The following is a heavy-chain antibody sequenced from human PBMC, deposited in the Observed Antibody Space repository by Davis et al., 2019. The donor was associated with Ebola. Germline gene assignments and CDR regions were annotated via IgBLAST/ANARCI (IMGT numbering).Heavy chain of an antibody. J-gene: IGHJ5*02. Sequence: MPSETLSLTCAVSGGSISSGGYSWSWIRQPPGKGLEWIGYIYHSGSTYYNPSLKSLVTISVDRSKNQFSLKLSSVTAADTAVYYCARGYYDGRGWFDPWGQGTLVTVSS. CDR3: ARGYYDGRGWFDP. CDR2: IYHSGST. V-gene: IGHV4-30-2*01. D-gene: IGHD3-3*01. CDR1: GGSISSGGYS.